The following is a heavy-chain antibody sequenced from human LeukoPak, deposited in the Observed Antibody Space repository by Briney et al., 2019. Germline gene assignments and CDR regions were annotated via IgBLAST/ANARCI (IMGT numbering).Heavy chain of an antibody. Sequence: GGSLRLSCAASGFTFSNAWMSWVRQAPGKGLEWVGRIKSKTDGGTTDYAAPVKGRFTISRDDSKNTLYLQMNSLRAEDTAVYYCARPGGSSWYPFDYWGQGTLVTVSS. V-gene: IGHV3-15*01. CDR3: ARPGGSSWYPFDY. CDR2: IKSKTDGGTT. J-gene: IGHJ4*02. CDR1: GFTFSNAW. D-gene: IGHD6-13*01.